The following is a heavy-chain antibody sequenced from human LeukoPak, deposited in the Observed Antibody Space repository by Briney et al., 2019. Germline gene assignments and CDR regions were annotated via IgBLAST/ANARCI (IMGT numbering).Heavy chain of an antibody. CDR3: AKERLVVVIITSDY. D-gene: IGHD3-22*01. Sequence: PGGSLRLSCAASGFTFSSYPMSWVRQAPGKGLEWVSAISGSGGSTYYADSVKGRFTTSRDNSKNTLYLRMNSLRAEDTAVYYCAKERLVVVIITSDYWGQGTLVTVSS. V-gene: IGHV3-23*01. CDR1: GFTFSSYP. J-gene: IGHJ4*02. CDR2: ISGSGGST.